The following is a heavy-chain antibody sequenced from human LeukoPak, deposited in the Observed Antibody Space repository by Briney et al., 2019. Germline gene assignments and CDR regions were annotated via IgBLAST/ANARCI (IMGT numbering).Heavy chain of an antibody. V-gene: IGHV3-48*03. CDR2: ISASGTLT. CDR1: GFTFSSYE. Sequence: GGSLRLSCAASGFTFSSYEMNWVRQAPGKGLDWISYISASGTLTHYADSVEGRFTISRDNAKNSLYLQMNSLRAEDTAVYYCARDGTPIHSSGWVYMDVWGKGTTVTISS. J-gene: IGHJ6*04. CDR3: ARDGTPIHSSGWVYMDV. D-gene: IGHD6-25*01.